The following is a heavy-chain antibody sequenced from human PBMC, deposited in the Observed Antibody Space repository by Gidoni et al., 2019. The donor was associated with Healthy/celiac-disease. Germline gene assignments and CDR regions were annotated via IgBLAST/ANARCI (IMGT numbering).Heavy chain of an antibody. V-gene: IGHV6-1*01. CDR3: ARDGYDYVWGSYRYLNWFDP. D-gene: IGHD3-16*02. CDR2: TYYRSKWYN. J-gene: IGHJ5*02. Sequence: QVQLQQSGPGLVKPSQTLSLTCAISGDSVSSNSAAWNWLRQSPSRGLEWLGRTYYRSKWYNDYAVSVKSRITINPDTSKNQFSLQLNSVTPEDTAVYYCARDGYDYVWGSYRYLNWFDPWGQGTLVTVSS. CDR1: GDSVSSNSAA.